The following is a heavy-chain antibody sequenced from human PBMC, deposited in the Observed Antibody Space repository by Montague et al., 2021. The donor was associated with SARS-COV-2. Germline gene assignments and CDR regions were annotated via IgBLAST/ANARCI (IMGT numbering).Heavy chain of an antibody. D-gene: IGHD3-3*01. V-gene: IGHV4-59*02. Sequence: SETLSLTCTVSGGSVSSYYWSWIRQSPGKGLQWLGYIYYSGSTDYNPSLKSRVTMSVDTSKNQLTLRLNSVTTADTAVYFCASAGGFYDYCSGYSSSAGFFDPWGQGILVTVSS. CDR1: GGSVSSYY. CDR2: IYYSGST. CDR3: ASAGGFYDYCSGYSSSAGFFDP. J-gene: IGHJ5*02.